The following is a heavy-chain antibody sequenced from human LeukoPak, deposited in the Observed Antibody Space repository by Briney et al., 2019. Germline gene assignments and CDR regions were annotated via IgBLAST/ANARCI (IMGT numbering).Heavy chain of an antibody. D-gene: IGHD3-22*01. CDR1: GGSISSYY. CDR3: ARGGYYDSSGYWPFGY. V-gene: IGHV4-4*07. CDR2: IYTSGST. J-gene: IGHJ4*02. Sequence: SETLSLTCTVSGGSISSYYWSWLRQPAGKGLEWIGRIYTSGSTNYNPSLKSRVTISVDKSKNQFSLKLSSVTAADTAVYYCARGGYYDSSGYWPFGYWGQGTLVTVSS.